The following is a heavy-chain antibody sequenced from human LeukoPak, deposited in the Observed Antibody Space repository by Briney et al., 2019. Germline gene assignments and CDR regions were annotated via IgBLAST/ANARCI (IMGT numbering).Heavy chain of an antibody. Sequence: PGGSLRLSCAASGFTFDDYAMHWVRQAPGKGLEWVSGISWNSGSIGYADSVKGRFTISRDNAKNSLYLQMNSLRAEDTAVYYCARNCGGDCYSYYFDYWGQGTLVTVSS. V-gene: IGHV3-9*01. CDR1: GFTFDDYA. CDR3: ARNCGGDCYSYYFDY. D-gene: IGHD2-21*01. J-gene: IGHJ4*02. CDR2: ISWNSGSI.